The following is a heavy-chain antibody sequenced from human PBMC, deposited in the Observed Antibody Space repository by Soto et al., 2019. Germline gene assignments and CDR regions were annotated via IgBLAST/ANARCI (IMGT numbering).Heavy chain of an antibody. J-gene: IGHJ4*02. V-gene: IGHV3-30-3*01. CDR3: ARDLGDGFTIHY. Sequence: QVQLVESGGGVVQPGRSLRLSCAASGFTFSSHSMHWVSQAPGKGLEWVAVISYDGSNKYYADSVKGRFTISRDNSKTTPYLQMSSLRAEDTAVYYCARDLGDGFTIHYWGQGTLVTVSS. D-gene: IGHD2-2*02. CDR1: GFTFSSHS. CDR2: ISYDGSNK.